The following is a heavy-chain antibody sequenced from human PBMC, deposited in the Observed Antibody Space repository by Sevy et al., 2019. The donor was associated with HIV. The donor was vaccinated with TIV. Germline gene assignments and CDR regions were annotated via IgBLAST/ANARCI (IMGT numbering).Heavy chain of an antibody. V-gene: IGHV4-59*01. Sequence: SETLSLICTVSGGSINSYRWTWVRQPPGKGLEWIGQWIGYSGSTDYNPSLKSRVSISADTSDNELYLELSSVTAEDTAVYFCTRELRAYSGYDTDYYYYYMDVWGKGTTVTVSS. J-gene: IGHJ6*03. CDR3: TRELRAYSGYDTDYYYYYMDV. CDR1: GGSINSYR. CDR2: WIGYSGST. D-gene: IGHD5-12*01.